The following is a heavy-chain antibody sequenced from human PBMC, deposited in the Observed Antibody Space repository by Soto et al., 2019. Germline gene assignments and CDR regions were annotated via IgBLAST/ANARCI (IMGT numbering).Heavy chain of an antibody. CDR1: GFSFSKYA. Sequence: GGSLRLSCAASGFSFSKYAIHWVRQAPGKGLEWVAVISYGGSDKYYADSVRGRFTLSRDNPKNTVYMQMDRLRPEDAAVYYCAKDEDFGPFDYWGQGTLVTVSS. CDR2: ISYGGSDK. CDR3: AKDEDFGPFDY. V-gene: IGHV3-30*18. D-gene: IGHD3-16*01. J-gene: IGHJ4*02.